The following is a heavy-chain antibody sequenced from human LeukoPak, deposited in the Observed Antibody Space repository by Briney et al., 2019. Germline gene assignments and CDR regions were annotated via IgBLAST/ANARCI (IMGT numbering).Heavy chain of an antibody. V-gene: IGHV4-59*01. CDR1: GGSIGSYY. CDR3: ARGIQLVPYGMDV. Sequence: SETLSLTCTVSGGSIGSYYWSWIRQPPGKGLEWIGYIYYSGSTNYNPSLKSRVTISVDTSKNQFPLKLSSVTAADTAVYYCARGIQLVPYGMDVWGQGTTVTVSS. D-gene: IGHD5-18*01. J-gene: IGHJ6*02. CDR2: IYYSGST.